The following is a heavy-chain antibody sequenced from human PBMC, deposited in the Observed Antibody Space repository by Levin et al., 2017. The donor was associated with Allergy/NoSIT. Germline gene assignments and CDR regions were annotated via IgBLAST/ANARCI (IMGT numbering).Heavy chain of an antibody. CDR2: IYYRGST. CDR3: ARELVWFGEGRFDP. CDR1: GGSISSYY. J-gene: IGHJ5*02. Sequence: SETLSLTCTVSGGSISSYYWSGIRQPPGKGLEWIGYIYYRGSTNYNPSLRSRVTISVDTSKNQFSLKLSSVTAADTAVYYCARELVWFGEGRFDPWGQGTLVTVSS. D-gene: IGHD3-10*01. V-gene: IGHV4-59*01.